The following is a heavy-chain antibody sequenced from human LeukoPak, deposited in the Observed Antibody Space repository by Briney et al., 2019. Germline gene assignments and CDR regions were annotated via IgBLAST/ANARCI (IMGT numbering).Heavy chain of an antibody. CDR2: ISAYNGNT. V-gene: IGHV1-18*04. CDR3: ARIGSRITMVRGVPFDY. CDR1: GYTFTSYG. J-gene: IGHJ4*02. Sequence: GASVKVSCKASGYTFTSYGISWVRQAPGQGLERMGWISAYNGNTNYAQKLQGRVTMTTDTSTSTAYMELRSLRSDDTAVYYCARIGSRITMVRGVPFDYWGQGTLVTVSS. D-gene: IGHD3-10*01.